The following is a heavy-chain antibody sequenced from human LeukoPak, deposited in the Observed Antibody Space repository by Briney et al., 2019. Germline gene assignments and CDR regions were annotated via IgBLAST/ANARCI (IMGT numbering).Heavy chain of an antibody. Sequence: GGSLRLSCAASGFTFSSYWMHWVRQAPGKGLVWVSRIMSDGSDTRYADSVKGRFTISRDNGKNTLYLQMNSLRVEDTAVYYCARDSDKYSPDYWGQGTLVTVSS. CDR2: IMSDGSDT. J-gene: IGHJ4*02. D-gene: IGHD2-21*01. CDR3: ARDSDKYSPDY. CDR1: GFTFSSYW. V-gene: IGHV3-74*01.